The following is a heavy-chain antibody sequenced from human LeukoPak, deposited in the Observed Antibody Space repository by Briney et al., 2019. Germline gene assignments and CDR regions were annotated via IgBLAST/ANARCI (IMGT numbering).Heavy chain of an antibody. CDR3: ARHPPGLRYFDP. CDR2: INYSGST. D-gene: IGHD3-9*01. Sequence: PSETLSLTCTVSGGSISSYYWSWIRQPPGKGLECIGYINYSGSTNYNPSLKSRVTISVDTSKNQFSLRLSSVTAADTAVYYCARHPPGLRYFDPWGQGTLVTVSS. CDR1: GGSISSYY. V-gene: IGHV4-59*08. J-gene: IGHJ5*02.